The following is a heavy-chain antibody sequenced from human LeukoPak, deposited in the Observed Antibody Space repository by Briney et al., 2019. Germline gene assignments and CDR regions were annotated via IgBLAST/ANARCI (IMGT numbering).Heavy chain of an antibody. Sequence: ASMKVSCKASGYIFTSYGISWVRQAPGQGLEWMGWISTYNGNTNYAQKLQGRVTMTTDTSTSTAYMELRSLRSDDTAVYYCARNTRTDDGFDIWGQGTMATVSS. CDR1: GYIFTSYG. V-gene: IGHV1-18*01. D-gene: IGHD1/OR15-1a*01. CDR2: ISTYNGNT. CDR3: ARNTRTDDGFDI. J-gene: IGHJ3*02.